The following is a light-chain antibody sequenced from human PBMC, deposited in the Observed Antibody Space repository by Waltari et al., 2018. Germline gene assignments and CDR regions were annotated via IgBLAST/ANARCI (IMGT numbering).Light chain of an antibody. CDR2: GKT. Sequence: QSGLTQPPSVSGAPGQSVTISCTGSSSNIGAGCDVHWYPQLPGSAPKLRIYGKTKRASGVPDRFSGSRSATSASLAITGLQAEDEADYYCQSYDNILAVIFGGGTKVTVL. V-gene: IGLV1-40*01. J-gene: IGLJ2*01. CDR1: SSNIGAGCD. CDR3: QSYDNILAVI.